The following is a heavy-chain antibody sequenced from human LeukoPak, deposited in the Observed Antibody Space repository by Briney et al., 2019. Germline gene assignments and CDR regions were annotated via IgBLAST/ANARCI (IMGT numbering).Heavy chain of an antibody. D-gene: IGHD2-8*01. CDR1: GYTLTELS. CDR2: VDPEDGET. CDR3: ATDPSLGYCTNGVCFPFDY. J-gene: IGHJ4*02. Sequence: ASVKVSCKVSGYTLTELSMHWVRQAPGKGLEWMGRVDPEDGETIYAEKFQGRVTITADTSTDTAYMELSSLRSEDTAVYYCATDPSLGYCTNGVCFPFDYWGQGTLVTVSS. V-gene: IGHV1-24*01.